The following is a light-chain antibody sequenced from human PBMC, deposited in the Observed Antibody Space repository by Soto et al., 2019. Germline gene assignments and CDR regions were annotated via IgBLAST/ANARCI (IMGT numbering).Light chain of an antibody. CDR3: QQTYSTPRGA. V-gene: IGKV1-39*01. Sequence: DIQMTQSPSSLSASVGDRVTITCRASESISNNLNWYQQKPGKAPKLLIYAASTLQSGVTSRFSGGGSGTAFTLTIGSLQPEDFTTYYCQQTYSTPRGAFGQGTKVEIK. CDR1: ESISNN. J-gene: IGKJ1*01. CDR2: AAS.